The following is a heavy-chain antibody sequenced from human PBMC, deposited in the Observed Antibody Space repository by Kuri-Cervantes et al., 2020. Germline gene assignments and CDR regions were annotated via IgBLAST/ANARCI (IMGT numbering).Heavy chain of an antibody. J-gene: IGHJ6*04. CDR1: GGTFGSYA. CDR2: INPNSGGT. D-gene: IGHD2-15*01. V-gene: IGHV1-2*02. CDR3: ASACSRGSCYGEMDV. Sequence: ASVKVSCKASGGTFGSYAISWVRQAPGQGLEWMGWINPNSGGTNYAQKFQGRVTMTRDTPITTAYLEVDRLRMDDTAVYFCASACSRGSCYGEMDVWGKGTTVTVSS.